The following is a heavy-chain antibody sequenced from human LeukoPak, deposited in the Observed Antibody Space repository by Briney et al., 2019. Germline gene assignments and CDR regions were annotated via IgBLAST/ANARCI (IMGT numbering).Heavy chain of an antibody. D-gene: IGHD6-19*01. Sequence: SETLSLTCTVSGGSISSYYWSWIRQPPGKGLEWIGYIYYSGSTDYNPSLKSRVTISVDTSKNQFSLKLSSVTAADTAVYYCARVPAVAGLAPPDYWGQGTLVTVSS. CDR1: GGSISSYY. J-gene: IGHJ4*02. CDR2: IYYSGST. CDR3: ARVPAVAGLAPPDY. V-gene: IGHV4-59*01.